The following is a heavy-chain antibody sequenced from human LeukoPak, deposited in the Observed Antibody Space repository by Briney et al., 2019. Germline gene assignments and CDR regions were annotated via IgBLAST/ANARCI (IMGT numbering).Heavy chain of an antibody. CDR1: GYTFTSYG. D-gene: IGHD6-19*01. CDR3: ARDLSVAGPFDY. Sequence: ASVKVSCKASGYTFTSYGISWVRQAPGQGLEWMGWISAYNGNTNYAQKLQGRFTMTTDTSTSTAYMELRSLRSDDTAVYYCARDLSVAGPFDYWGQGTLVTVSS. CDR2: ISAYNGNT. V-gene: IGHV1-18*01. J-gene: IGHJ4*02.